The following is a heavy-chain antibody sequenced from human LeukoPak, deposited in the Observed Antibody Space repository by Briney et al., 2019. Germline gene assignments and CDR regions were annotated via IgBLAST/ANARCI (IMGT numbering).Heavy chain of an antibody. CDR3: ARGRLGAMVRGVIYY. CDR1: GYTFITYE. CDR2: MNPNSGNT. Sequence: APAKVSCKASGYTFITYEINWVRQAPGQGLEWMGWMNPNSGNTGYAQKFQGRVTMTRNTSISTAYMELSSLRSEDTAVYYCARGRLGAMVRGVIYYWGQGTLVTVSS. D-gene: IGHD3-10*01. V-gene: IGHV1-8*01. J-gene: IGHJ4*02.